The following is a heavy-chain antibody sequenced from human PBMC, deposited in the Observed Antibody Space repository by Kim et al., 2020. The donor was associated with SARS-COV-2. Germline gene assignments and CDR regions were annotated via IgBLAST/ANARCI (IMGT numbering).Heavy chain of an antibody. CDR1: GFTFSSYS. D-gene: IGHD3-10*01. CDR2: ISSSSSTI. V-gene: IGHV3-48*02. J-gene: IGHJ4*02. CDR3: ARGAMVRGVMTIYFDY. Sequence: GGSLRLSCAASGFTFSSYSMNWVRQAPGKGLEWVSYISSSSSTIYYADSVKGRFTISRDNAKNSLYLQMNSLRDEDTAVYYCARGAMVRGVMTIYFDYWGQGTLVTVSS.